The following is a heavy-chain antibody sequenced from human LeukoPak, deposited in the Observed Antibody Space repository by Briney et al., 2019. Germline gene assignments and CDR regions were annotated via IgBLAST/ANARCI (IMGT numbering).Heavy chain of an antibody. J-gene: IGHJ4*02. Sequence: GGSLRLSCAASGFTFSSYAMSWVRQAPGRGLECVSAISGSSGSTYYADSVKGRFTISRDNSKNTLYLQMNSLRAEDTAVYYCARDSKGGIPAAIGHDYWGQGTLVTVSS. CDR2: ISGSSGST. CDR3: ARDSKGGIPAAIGHDY. D-gene: IGHD2-2*01. V-gene: IGHV3-23*01. CDR1: GFTFSSYA.